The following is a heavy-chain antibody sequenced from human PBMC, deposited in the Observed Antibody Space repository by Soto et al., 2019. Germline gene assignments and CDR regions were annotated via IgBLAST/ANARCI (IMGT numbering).Heavy chain of an antibody. CDR2: VCCRGRS. D-gene: IGHD4-17*01. CDR1: GGSVTNSSYY. J-gene: IGHJ4*02. Sequence: PSETLSLTCTVSGGSVTNSSYYWGWIRQSPGKGLEWIGSVCCRGRSYSKSSVKSRVTLSVDTSNNRYSLSLNSLTASDTAVYFCVSQRTTVPTQAYFDYWGPGALVTVSS. CDR3: VSQRTTVPTQAYFDY. V-gene: IGHV4-39*01.